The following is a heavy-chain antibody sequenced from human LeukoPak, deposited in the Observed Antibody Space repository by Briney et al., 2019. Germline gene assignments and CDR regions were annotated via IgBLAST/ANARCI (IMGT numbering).Heavy chain of an antibody. CDR3: ARQNTMFGVVTSYNWFDP. D-gene: IGHD3-3*01. J-gene: IGHJ5*02. V-gene: IGHV4-59*08. Sequence: SETLSLTCTVSGGSISSYYWSWIRQPPGKGLEWIGYIYYSGSTNFNPSLKSRVTISVDTSKNQFSLKLSSVTAADTAVYYCARQNTMFGVVTSYNWFDPWGQGTLVTVSS. CDR2: IYYSGST. CDR1: GGSISSYY.